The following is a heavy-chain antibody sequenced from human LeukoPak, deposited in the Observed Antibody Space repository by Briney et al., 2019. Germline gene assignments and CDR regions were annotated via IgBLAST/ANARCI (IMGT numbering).Heavy chain of an antibody. Sequence: ASVKVSCKASGGIFSSYAISWVRQAPGQGLEWMGWISAYNGNTNYAQKLQGRVTMTTDTSTSTAYMELRSLRSDDTAVYYCARVAVAGRTNRPFDYWGQGTLVTVSS. CDR3: ARVAVAGRTNRPFDY. D-gene: IGHD6-19*01. CDR2: ISAYNGNT. CDR1: GGIFSSYA. J-gene: IGHJ4*02. V-gene: IGHV1-18*01.